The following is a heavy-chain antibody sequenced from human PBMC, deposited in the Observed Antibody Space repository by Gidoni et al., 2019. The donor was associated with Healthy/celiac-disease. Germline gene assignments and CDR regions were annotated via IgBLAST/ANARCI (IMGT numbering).Heavy chain of an antibody. CDR3: ARQDTAMVRLDY. V-gene: IGHV4-59*01. CDR1: CGSISSYY. CDR2: IYYSGST. D-gene: IGHD5-18*01. Sequence: QVQLQASGPGLVTPSETLSLTCTVSCGSISSYYWSWIRQPPGKGLEWIGYIYYSGSTNYNPSLKSRVTISVDTSKNQFSLKLSSVTAADTAVYYCARQDTAMVRLDYWGQGTLVTVSS. J-gene: IGHJ4*02.